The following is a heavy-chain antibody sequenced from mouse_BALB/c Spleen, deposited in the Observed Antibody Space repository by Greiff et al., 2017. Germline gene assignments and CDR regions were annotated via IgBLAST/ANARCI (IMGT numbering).Heavy chain of an antibody. CDR3: ARVDDYDAYYAMDY. J-gene: IGHJ4*01. CDR2: IDPYNGGT. Sequence: EVKLMESGPELVKPGASVKVSCKASGYAFTSYNMYWVKQSHGKSLEWIGYIDPYNGGTSYNQKFKGKATLTVDKSSSTAYMHLNSLTSEDSAVYYCARVDDYDAYYAMDYWGQGTSVTVSS. V-gene: IGHV1S135*01. CDR1: GYAFTSYN. D-gene: IGHD2-4*01.